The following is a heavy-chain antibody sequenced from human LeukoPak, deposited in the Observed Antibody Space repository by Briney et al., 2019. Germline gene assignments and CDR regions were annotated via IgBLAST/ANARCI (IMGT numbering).Heavy chain of an antibody. Sequence: SGTLSLTCAVSGGSISSSNWWSWVRQPPGKGLEWIGEIYHSGSTNYNPSLKSRVTISVDKSKNQFSLKLSSVTAADMAVYYCARAAAIAVMYYFDYWGQGTLVTVSS. J-gene: IGHJ4*02. CDR2: IYHSGST. CDR3: ARAAAIAVMYYFDY. V-gene: IGHV4-4*02. D-gene: IGHD2-2*02. CDR1: GGSISSSNW.